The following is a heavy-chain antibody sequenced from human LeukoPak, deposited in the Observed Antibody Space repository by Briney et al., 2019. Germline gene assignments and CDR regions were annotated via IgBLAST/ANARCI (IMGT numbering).Heavy chain of an antibody. CDR2: ISSSSNYI. V-gene: IGHV3-21*01. CDR3: ARDHCSGGSCLDV. Sequence: GGSLRLSCAASGFTFSSYSMNWVRQAPGKGLEWVSSISSSSNYIYCADSLKGRFIISRANAKNSLFFQMNSLRAEDTAVYYCARDHCSGGSCLDVCGKGTTVTVSS. CDR1: GFTFSSYS. J-gene: IGHJ6*04. D-gene: IGHD2-15*01.